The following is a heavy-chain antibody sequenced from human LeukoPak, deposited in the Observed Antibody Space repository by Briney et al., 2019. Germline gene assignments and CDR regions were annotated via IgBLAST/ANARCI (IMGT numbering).Heavy chain of an antibody. V-gene: IGHV3-48*03. D-gene: IGHD3/OR15-3a*01. CDR3: AKEGGTRGTFDV. CDR2: ISSSGSTI. J-gene: IGHJ3*01. Sequence: GGSLRLSCAASGFTFSTYEMNWVRQAPGKGLEWLSYISSSGSTINYADSVKGRFTISRDNAKNSLYLQMNSLRAEDTALYYCAKEGGTRGTFDVWGQGTMVTVSS. CDR1: GFTFSTYE.